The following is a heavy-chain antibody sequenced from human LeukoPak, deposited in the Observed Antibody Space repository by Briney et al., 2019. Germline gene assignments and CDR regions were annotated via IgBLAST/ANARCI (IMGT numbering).Heavy chain of an antibody. D-gene: IGHD6-13*01. CDR1: GGSISSYY. V-gene: IGHV4-59*01. Sequence: PSETLSLTCTVSGGSISSYYWSWIRQPPGKGLEWIGHIYYSGSTNYNPSLKSRVTISVDTSKNQFSLKLSSVTAADTAVYYCARAIYSSPPYFDYWGQGTLVTVSS. CDR2: IYYSGST. CDR3: ARAIYSSPPYFDY. J-gene: IGHJ4*02.